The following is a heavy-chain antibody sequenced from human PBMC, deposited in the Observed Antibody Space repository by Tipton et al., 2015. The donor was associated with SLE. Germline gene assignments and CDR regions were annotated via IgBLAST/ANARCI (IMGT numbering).Heavy chain of an antibody. CDR2: INHSGST. Sequence: TLSLTCAVYGGSFSGYYWSWIRQPPGKGLEWIGEINHSGSTNYNPSLKSRVTISVDTSKNQFSLKLSSVTAADTAVYYCARDGSSSTSDSWGQGTLVTVPS. CDR1: GGSFSGYY. CDR3: ARDGSSSTSDS. V-gene: IGHV4-34*01. D-gene: IGHD6-13*01. J-gene: IGHJ4*02.